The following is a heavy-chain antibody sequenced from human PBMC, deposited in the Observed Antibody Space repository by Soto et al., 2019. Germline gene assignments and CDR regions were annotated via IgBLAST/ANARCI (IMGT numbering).Heavy chain of an antibody. Sequence: AAVKVSCKASGYSFTSLHFNWVRQATGQGPEWIGWMNPHSGVTGFAQRFQGRVTMTRNTSINTAYMELRSLRSQDTAVYYCARGSPGPVDHWGQGTQVTVSS. J-gene: IGHJ4*02. CDR2: MNPHSGVT. D-gene: IGHD3-10*01. CDR1: GYSFTSLH. CDR3: ARGSPGPVDH. V-gene: IGHV1-8*01.